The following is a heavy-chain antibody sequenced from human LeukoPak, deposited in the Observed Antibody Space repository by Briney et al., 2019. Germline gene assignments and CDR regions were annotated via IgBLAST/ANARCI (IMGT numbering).Heavy chain of an antibody. J-gene: IGHJ4*02. CDR2: IYYSGST. CDR3: ARGSSFSRYYFDY. CDR1: GGSISSSSYY. Sequence: SETLSLICTVSGGSISSSSYYWGWIRQPPGKGLEWIGSIYYSGSTYYNPSLKSRVTISVDTSKNQFSLKLSSVTAADTAVYYCARGSSFSRYYFDYWGQGTLVTVSS. V-gene: IGHV4-39*01.